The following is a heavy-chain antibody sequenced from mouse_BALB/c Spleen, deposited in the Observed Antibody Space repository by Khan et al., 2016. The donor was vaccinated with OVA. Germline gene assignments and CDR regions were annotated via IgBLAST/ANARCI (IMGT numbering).Heavy chain of an antibody. CDR2: IWGGGST. Sequence: QVQLKESGPGLVAPSQNLSLTCTVSGFSLSDYGVSWIRQPPGKGLEWLGVIWGGGSTYYNSDLKSRLSISTDNSKCQVFLKMNSLRSDDTAMFYCAKGVWSYYYTLDYWGQGTSVTVSS. CDR1: GFSLSDYG. J-gene: IGHJ4*01. CDR3: AKGVWSYYYTLDY. V-gene: IGHV2-6-5*01.